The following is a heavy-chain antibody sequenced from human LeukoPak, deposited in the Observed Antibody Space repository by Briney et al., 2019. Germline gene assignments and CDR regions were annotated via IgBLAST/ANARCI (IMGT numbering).Heavy chain of an antibody. CDR1: GFSFSSNT. V-gene: IGHV3-23*01. CDR2: ISNNGGRT. CDR3: ARDEDTSAFPEY. J-gene: IGHJ4*02. D-gene: IGHD2/OR15-2a*01. Sequence: GGSLRLSCAGSGFSFSSNTMSWVRQAPGRGLEWVSAISNNGGRTDYADSVKGRFTISRDNSKSTLYLHMDSLRAEDTAVSYCARDEDTSAFPEYWGQGTLVTVYS.